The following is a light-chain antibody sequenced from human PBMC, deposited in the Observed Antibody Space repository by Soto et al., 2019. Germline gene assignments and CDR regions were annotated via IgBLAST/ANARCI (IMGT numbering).Light chain of an antibody. J-gene: IGLJ2*01. Sequence: QSALTQPASVSGSPGQSITISYTGTISDIGGYNFISWYQHHPGKAPKLVIYDVNNRPSGISYRFSGSKSGNTASLTISGLQAEDEADYYCASYTRNTTLVFGGGTKLTVL. V-gene: IGLV2-14*01. CDR3: ASYTRNTTLV. CDR2: DVN. CDR1: ISDIGGYNF.